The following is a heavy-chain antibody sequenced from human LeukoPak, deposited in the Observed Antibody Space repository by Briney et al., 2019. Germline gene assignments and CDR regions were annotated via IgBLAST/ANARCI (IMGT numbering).Heavy chain of an antibody. V-gene: IGHV4-34*01. J-gene: IGHJ4*02. D-gene: IGHD3-22*01. CDR1: GGSFSGYY. CDR2: INHSGST. CDR3: ARADYYYDSSGYYVHDY. Sequence: PSETLSLTCAVYGGSFSGYYWSWIRQPPGKGLEWIGEINHSGSTNYNPSLKSRVTISVDTSKNQFSLKLSPVTAADTAVYYCARADYYYDSSGYYVHDYWGQGTLVTVSS.